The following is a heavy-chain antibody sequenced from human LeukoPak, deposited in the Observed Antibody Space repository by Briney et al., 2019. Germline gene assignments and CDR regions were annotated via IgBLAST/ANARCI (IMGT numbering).Heavy chain of an antibody. CDR1: AGSITTSSFY. V-gene: IGHV4-39*01. Sequence: SETLSLTCNVSAGSITTSSFYWGWVRQTPGKGLEWIGTFYYTGDTFYNRSLKSRVTITVDTSKDQFFLALSSVTAADTAVYYCVRAVGSVAGPGDWFDPWGPGILVTVSS. J-gene: IGHJ5*02. CDR2: FYYTGDT. D-gene: IGHD6-19*01. CDR3: VRAVGSVAGPGDWFDP.